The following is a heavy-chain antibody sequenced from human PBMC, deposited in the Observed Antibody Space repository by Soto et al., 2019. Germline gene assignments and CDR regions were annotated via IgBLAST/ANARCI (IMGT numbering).Heavy chain of an antibody. D-gene: IGHD3-9*01. V-gene: IGHV4-30-2*01. CDR2: IYHSGNP. CDR3: ARTTFYDIFTAYYSLFDY. CDR1: GDTIGTGGYS. Sequence: SETLSLTCGVSGDTIGTGGYSWAWIRQPPGKALEWIGHIYHSGNPYYNPSLKSRVTISVDRSKNQFSLKLSAVTAADTAVYFCARTTFYDIFTAYYSLFDYWGQGTLVTVSS. J-gene: IGHJ4*02.